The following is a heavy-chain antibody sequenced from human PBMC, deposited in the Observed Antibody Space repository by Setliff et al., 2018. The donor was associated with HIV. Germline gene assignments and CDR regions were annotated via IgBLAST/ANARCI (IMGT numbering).Heavy chain of an antibody. Sequence: GESLKISCKAXGYSFSNYWIGWVRQMPGKGLEWMGVIFPGDSDTRYSPSFQVQVTISADRSITTAYLHWGSLQASDTAMYYCTRRRRAPGTGDLEAYWGKGTXXTVS. CDR3: TRRRRAPGTGDLEAY. J-gene: IGHJ4*02. CDR1: GYSFSNYW. V-gene: IGHV5-51*01. CDR2: IFPGDSDT. D-gene: IGHD7-27*01.